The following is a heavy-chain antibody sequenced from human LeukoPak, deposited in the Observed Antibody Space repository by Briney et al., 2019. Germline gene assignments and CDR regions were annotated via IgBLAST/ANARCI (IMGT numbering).Heavy chain of an antibody. CDR1: GYKFTSSW. Sequence: GESLKISCKGSGYKFTSSWIGWVRQLPGKGLEWMGIIYPGDSDTRYSPSFQGQVTISADKSINTAYLQWSLRASDSAMYYCXXXTDGYYFDSWGQGTLVTVFS. CDR2: IYPGDSDT. V-gene: IGHV5-51*01. CDR3: XXXTDGYYFDS. J-gene: IGHJ4*02.